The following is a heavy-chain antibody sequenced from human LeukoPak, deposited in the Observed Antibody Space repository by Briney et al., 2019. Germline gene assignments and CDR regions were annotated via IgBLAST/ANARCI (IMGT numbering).Heavy chain of an antibody. Sequence: SQTLSLTCTVSARSISSGSYYWSWIRQPAGKGLEWIARIYTTGSTNYNPSLKSRVTISVDTSKNQFSLKLSSVTAADTAVYYCASSSSWYSPSDYWGQGTLVTVSS. CDR2: IYTTGST. J-gene: IGHJ4*02. CDR3: ASSSSWYSPSDY. D-gene: IGHD6-13*01. V-gene: IGHV4-61*02. CDR1: ARSISSGSYY.